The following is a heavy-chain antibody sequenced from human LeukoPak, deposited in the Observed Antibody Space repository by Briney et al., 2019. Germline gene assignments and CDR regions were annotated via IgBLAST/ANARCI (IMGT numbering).Heavy chain of an antibody. CDR1: GGSISSGDYY. Sequence: SETLSLTCTVSGGSISSGDYYWSWIRQPPGKGLEWIAYMYYSGSTYYNPSLKSRVTMSAGTSKNQLSLKLSSVTAADTAVYYCAGPYYYDSRIDPWGQGILVTVSS. V-gene: IGHV4-30-4*01. CDR3: AGPYYYDSRIDP. J-gene: IGHJ5*02. D-gene: IGHD3-22*01. CDR2: MYYSGST.